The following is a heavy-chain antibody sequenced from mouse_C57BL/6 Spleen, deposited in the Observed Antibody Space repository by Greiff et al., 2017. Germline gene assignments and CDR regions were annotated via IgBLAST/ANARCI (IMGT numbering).Heavy chain of an antibody. CDR3: TKYYYGSSPWFAY. CDR1: GFTFSNYW. D-gene: IGHD1-1*01. J-gene: IGHJ3*01. CDR2: IRLKSDNYAT. V-gene: IGHV6-3*01. Sequence: EVKVVESGGGLVQPGGSMKLSCVASGFTFSNYWMNWVRQSPEKGLEWVAQIRLKSDNYATHYAESVKGRFTISRDDSKSSVYLQMNNLRAEDTVIYYCTKYYYGSSPWFAYWGQGTLVTVSA.